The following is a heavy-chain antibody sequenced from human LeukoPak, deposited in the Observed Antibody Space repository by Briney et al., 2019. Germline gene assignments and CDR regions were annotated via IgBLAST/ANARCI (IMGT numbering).Heavy chain of an antibody. D-gene: IGHD1-26*01. CDR1: GFTLSSYS. Sequence: PGGSLRLSCAASGFTLSSYSMNWVRQAPGKGLEWVSSISSSSNYIYYADSVKGRFTISRDNAKNSLYLQMNSLRAEDTDVYYCARDVGASAPDAFDIWGQGTMVTVSS. J-gene: IGHJ3*02. V-gene: IGHV3-21*01. CDR2: ISSSSNYI. CDR3: ARDVGASAPDAFDI.